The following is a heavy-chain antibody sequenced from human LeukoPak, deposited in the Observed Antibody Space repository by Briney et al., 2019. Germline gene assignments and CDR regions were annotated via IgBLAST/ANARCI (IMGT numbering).Heavy chain of an antibody. J-gene: IGHJ5*02. Sequence: PSETLSLTCAVYGGSFSGYYWSWIRQPPGKGLEWIGEINHSGSTNYNPSLKSRVTISVDTSKNQFSLKLSSVTAADTAVYYCARADDYVRFDPWGQETLVTVSS. D-gene: IGHD4-17*01. CDR1: GGSFSGYY. V-gene: IGHV4-34*01. CDR3: ARADDYVRFDP. CDR2: INHSGST.